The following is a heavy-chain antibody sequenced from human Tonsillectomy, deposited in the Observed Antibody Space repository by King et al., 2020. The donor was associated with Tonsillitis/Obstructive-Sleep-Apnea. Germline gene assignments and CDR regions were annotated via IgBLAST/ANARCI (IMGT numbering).Heavy chain of an antibody. D-gene: IGHD6-19*01. CDR2: IYYSGST. CDR1: GGSISSYY. J-gene: IGHJ4*02. V-gene: IGHV4-59*01. CDR3: ARDPSSGWYDY. Sequence: VPLQESGPGLVKPSETLSLTCTVSGGSISSYYWSWLRQPPGKGLEWIGYIYYSGSTNYNPSLKSRVTISVDTSKSQFSLKLSSVTAADTAVYYCARDPSSGWYDYWGQGTLVTVSS.